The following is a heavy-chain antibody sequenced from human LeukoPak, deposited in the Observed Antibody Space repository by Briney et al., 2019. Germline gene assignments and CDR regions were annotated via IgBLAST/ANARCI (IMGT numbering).Heavy chain of an antibody. D-gene: IGHD6-25*01. V-gene: IGHV4-39*02. Sequence: SETLSLTCTVSGDSISRSTYYWAWIRQPPGKGLEWIGSVYFGRSPYFNPSLESRATISVDTSKNHFSLKMSSVTAADTAVYYCARSSGTGTFSYWGQGTLVTVSS. CDR2: VYFGRSP. CDR3: ARSSGTGTFSY. CDR1: GDSISRSTYY. J-gene: IGHJ4*02.